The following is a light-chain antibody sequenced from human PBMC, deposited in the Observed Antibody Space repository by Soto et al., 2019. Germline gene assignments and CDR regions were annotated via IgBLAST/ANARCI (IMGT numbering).Light chain of an antibody. CDR2: GAS. Sequence: EVVLTQSPGTLYLSPGKGATLSCRATQRVSSSYLAWYQQRPGQAPRLLIYGASNRATGIPDRFSGSGSGTDFTLTISRLDPEDFAVYYCQQCTTSPYTFGQGTKLEIK. CDR3: QQCTTSPYT. V-gene: IGKV3-20*01. CDR1: QRVSSSY. J-gene: IGKJ2*01.